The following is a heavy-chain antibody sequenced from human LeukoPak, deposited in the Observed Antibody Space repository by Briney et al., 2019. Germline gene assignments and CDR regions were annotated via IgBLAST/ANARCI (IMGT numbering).Heavy chain of an antibody. CDR3: ARENCDSSGYNNWFDP. V-gene: IGHV4-59*01. J-gene: IGHJ5*02. D-gene: IGHD3-22*01. CDR2: IYYSGST. CDR1: GGSISSYY. Sequence: SETLSLTCTVSGGSISSYYWNWIRQPPGKGLEWIGYIYYSGSTNYNPSLKSRVTISVDMSKNQFSLKLSSVTAADTAVYYCARENCDSSGYNNWFDPWGQGTLVTVSS.